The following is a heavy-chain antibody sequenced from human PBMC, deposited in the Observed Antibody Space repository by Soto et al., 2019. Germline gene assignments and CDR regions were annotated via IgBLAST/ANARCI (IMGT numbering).Heavy chain of an antibody. CDR3: ARLLMEDYDILTGYHYYFDY. CDR1: GGSISSYY. D-gene: IGHD3-9*01. CDR2: IYYSGST. J-gene: IGHJ4*02. Sequence: SETLSLTCTVSGGSISSYYWSWIRQPPGKGLEWIGYIYYSGSTNYNPSLKSRVTISVDTSKNQFSLKLSSVTAADTAVYYCARLLMEDYDILTGYHYYFDYWGQGTLVTVSS. V-gene: IGHV4-59*08.